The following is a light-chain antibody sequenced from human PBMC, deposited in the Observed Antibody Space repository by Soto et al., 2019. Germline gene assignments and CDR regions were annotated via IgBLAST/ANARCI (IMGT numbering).Light chain of an antibody. V-gene: IGLV2-14*01. J-gene: IGLJ2*01. CDR3: SSQGTSSTLV. Sequence: QSALTQPASVSGSPGQSITISCTGTSSDVGYYNYVSWYQQHPGKAPNLMIYDVSNRPSGVSNRFSGSKSGNTASLTISGLQAEDEADYYRSSQGTSSTLVFGGGTKLTVL. CDR1: SSDVGYYNY. CDR2: DVS.